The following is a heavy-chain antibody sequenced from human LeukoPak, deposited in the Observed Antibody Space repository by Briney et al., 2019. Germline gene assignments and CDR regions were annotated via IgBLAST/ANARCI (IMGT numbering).Heavy chain of an antibody. CDR2: IIPIFGTA. CDR1: GGTFSSYA. CDR3: ASQSRHKWELLHDY. V-gene: IGHV1-69*13. J-gene: IGHJ4*02. Sequence: GASVKVTCKASGGTFSSYAISWVRQAPGQGLEWMGGIIPIFGTANYAQKFQGRVTITADESTSTAYMELSSLRSEDTAVYYCASQSRHKWELLHDYWGQGTLVTVSS. D-gene: IGHD1-26*01.